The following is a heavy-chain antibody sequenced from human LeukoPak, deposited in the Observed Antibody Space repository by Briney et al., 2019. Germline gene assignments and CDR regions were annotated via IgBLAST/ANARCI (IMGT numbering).Heavy chain of an antibody. D-gene: IGHD6-19*01. J-gene: IGHJ4*02. CDR3: AGGRGWLVEY. CDR2: IKQDGSEK. V-gene: IGHV3-7*05. CDR1: GFTFSSYY. Sequence: GGSLRLSCAASGFTFSSYYMAWFRQAPGKGLEWVANIKQDGSEKYYVDPVKGRFTISRDNAKNSLFLQLNSLRVEDTAVYYCAGGRGWLVEYWGQGTLVTVSS.